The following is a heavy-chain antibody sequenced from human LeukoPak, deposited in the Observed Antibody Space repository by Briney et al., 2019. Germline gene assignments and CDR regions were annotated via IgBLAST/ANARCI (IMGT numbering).Heavy chain of an antibody. Sequence: GGSLRLSCPASGFTFSSHCMNWVRQPPGKGLEWLSSIASSSSHIYYTDSVKGRFTISRDNGKNSLYLQMNSLRAEDTAVYYCARGSSADTTMGDYWGLGTLVTVSS. V-gene: IGHV3-21*01. J-gene: IGHJ4*02. CDR3: ARGSSADTTMGDY. CDR2: IASSSSHI. CDR1: GFTFSSHC. D-gene: IGHD5-18*01.